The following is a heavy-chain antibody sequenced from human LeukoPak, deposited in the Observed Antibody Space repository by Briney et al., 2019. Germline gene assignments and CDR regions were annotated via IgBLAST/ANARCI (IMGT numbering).Heavy chain of an antibody. CDR3: AREGYYYDSSGYYSSDY. D-gene: IGHD3-22*01. CDR1: GGSISSYY. J-gene: IGHJ4*02. V-gene: IGHV4-59*12. CDR2: IYYSGST. Sequence: SETLSLTCTVSGGSISSYYWSWIRQPPGKGLEWIGYIYYSGSTNYNPSLKSRVTISVDTSKNQFSLKLSSVTAADTAVYYCAREGYYYDSSGYYSSDYWGQGTLVTVSS.